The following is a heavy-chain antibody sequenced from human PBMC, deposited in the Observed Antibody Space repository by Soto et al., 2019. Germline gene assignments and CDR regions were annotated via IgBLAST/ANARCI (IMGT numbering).Heavy chain of an antibody. V-gene: IGHV3-15*01. Sequence: EVQLVESGGDLVKPGGSLRLSCAASGLTFSNVWMTWVRQAPGKGLEWVGRIKSKTDGGTTDYAAPVKGRFTIPRDDSKNTLYLQMNSLKTEDTAVYYCTTRKWFGELYWGQGTLVTVSS. CDR3: TTRKWFGELY. J-gene: IGHJ4*02. D-gene: IGHD3-10*01. CDR2: IKSKTDGGTT. CDR1: GLTFSNVW.